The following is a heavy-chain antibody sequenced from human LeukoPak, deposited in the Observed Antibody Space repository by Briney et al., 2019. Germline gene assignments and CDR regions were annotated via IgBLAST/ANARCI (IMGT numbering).Heavy chain of an antibody. CDR1: GFTFSIHA. J-gene: IGHJ5*02. D-gene: IGHD1-26*01. V-gene: IGHV3-30-3*01. Sequence: GGSLRLSCSVSGFTFSIHAIHWVRQAPGKGLECVAYISYDGSFQYHADSVKGRFTISRDNSKDILYLQMNSLRVDDSATYYCVGEVGSRQMNSWGQGTLVTVSS. CDR2: ISYDGSFQ. CDR3: VGEVGSRQMNS.